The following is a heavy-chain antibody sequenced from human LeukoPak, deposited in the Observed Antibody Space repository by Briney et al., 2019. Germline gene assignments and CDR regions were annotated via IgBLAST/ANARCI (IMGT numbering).Heavy chain of an antibody. CDR3: AKDGEWTFDI. J-gene: IGHJ3*02. CDR1: RFTFSISS. D-gene: IGHD3-3*01. V-gene: IGHV3-30*02. CDR2: IGRDRSTK. Sequence: PGGSLRLSCAASRFTFSISSMHWVRQAPGEGLEWVTFIGRDRSTKYYADSVKGRFIISGDSSYNTAYLQMNSLRPEDTAIYYCAKDGEWTFDIWGQGTMVTVSS.